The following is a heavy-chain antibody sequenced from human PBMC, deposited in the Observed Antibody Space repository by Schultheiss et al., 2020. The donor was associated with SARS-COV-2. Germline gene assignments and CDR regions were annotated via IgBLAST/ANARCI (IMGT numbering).Heavy chain of an antibody. J-gene: IGHJ5*02. CDR2: IYYSGST. D-gene: IGHD6-13*01. CDR1: GGSISSGGYY. CDR3: ARVGGIAAAGTLDP. V-gene: IGHV4-31*03. Sequence: SETLSLTCTVSGGSISSGGYYWSWIRQHPGKGLEWIGYIYYSGSTYYNPSLKSRVTISVDTSKNQFSLKLSSVTAADTAVYYCARVGGIAAAGTLDPWGQGTLVTVSS.